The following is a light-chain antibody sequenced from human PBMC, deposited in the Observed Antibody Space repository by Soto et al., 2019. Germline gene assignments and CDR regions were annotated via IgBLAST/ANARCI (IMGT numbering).Light chain of an antibody. J-gene: IGKJ4*01. CDR1: QSVSSN. Sequence: DIVMTQSPVTLSVPPGQRATLSCRASQSVSSNLAWYLQSPGQAPRLLIYNGSIRATAIPARFSGSGSGTEFTLTISSLQSEDFAVYHCQQYNNWPHTFGGGTKVEIK. V-gene: IGKV3-15*01. CDR2: NGS. CDR3: QQYNNWPHT.